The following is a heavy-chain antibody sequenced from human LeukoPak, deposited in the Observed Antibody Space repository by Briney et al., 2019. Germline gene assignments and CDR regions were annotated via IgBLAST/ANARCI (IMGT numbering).Heavy chain of an antibody. J-gene: IGHJ4*02. V-gene: IGHV3-23*01. D-gene: IGHD3-9*01. Sequence: GGSLRVSCAASGFTFSSYAMSWVRQAPGKGLEWVSAISGSGGSTYYADSVNGRFTISRDNSKNTLYLQMNSLRAEDTAVYYCAKGRLVIKISYPFDYWGQGTLVTVSS. CDR3: AKGRLVIKISYPFDY. CDR1: GFTFSSYA. CDR2: ISGSGGST.